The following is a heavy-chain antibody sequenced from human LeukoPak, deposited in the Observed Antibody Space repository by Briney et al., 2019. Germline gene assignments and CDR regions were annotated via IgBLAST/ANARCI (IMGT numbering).Heavy chain of an antibody. CDR3: ARDLPSIAVATQDNWFDP. CDR1: GGTFSSYA. Sequence: SVTVSCTASGGTFSSYAISWVRQAPGQGLEWMGGIIPIFGTANYAQKFQGRVTITADESTSTAYMELSSLRSEDTAVYYCARDLPSIAVATQDNWFDPWGQGTLVTVSS. V-gene: IGHV1-69*01. D-gene: IGHD6-19*01. CDR2: IIPIFGTA. J-gene: IGHJ5*02.